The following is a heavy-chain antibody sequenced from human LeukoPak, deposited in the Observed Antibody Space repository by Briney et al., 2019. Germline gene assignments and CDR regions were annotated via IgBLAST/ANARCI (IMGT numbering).Heavy chain of an antibody. CDR1: GGSFDGYS. CDR3: ARRYGSGSSGTFDY. CDR2: INLGGST. Sequence: SDTLSPTCAIYGGSFDGYSWSWIRQSPGKGLEWIGEINLGGSTNYNPSLKSRVTISVDTSKNQFSLKLSSVTAADTAVYYCARRYGSGSSGTFDYWGQGTLVTVSS. D-gene: IGHD3-10*01. V-gene: IGHV4-34*01. J-gene: IGHJ4*02.